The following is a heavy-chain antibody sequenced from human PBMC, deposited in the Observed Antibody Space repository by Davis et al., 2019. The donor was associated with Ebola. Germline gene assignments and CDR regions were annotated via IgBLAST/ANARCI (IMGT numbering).Heavy chain of an antibody. CDR1: GFTFSSYG. Sequence: PGGSLRLSCAASGFTFSSYGMHWVRQAPGKGLEWVAVIWYDGSNKYYADSVKGRFTISRDNSKNTLYLQMNSLRAEDTAVYYCARDGGDYGDDYWGQGTLVTVSS. CDR2: IWYDGSNK. D-gene: IGHD4-17*01. J-gene: IGHJ4*02. CDR3: ARDGGDYGDDY. V-gene: IGHV3-33*01.